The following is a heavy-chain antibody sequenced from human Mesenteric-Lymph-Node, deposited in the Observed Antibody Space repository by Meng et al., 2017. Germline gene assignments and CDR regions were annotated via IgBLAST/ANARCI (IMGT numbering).Heavy chain of an antibody. CDR1: GFTFSDYY. J-gene: IGHJ4*02. D-gene: IGHD3-3*01. CDR3: ARDSITIFGVVIPSDY. CDR2: ISSSGSTI. V-gene: IGHV3-11*04. Sequence: LSLTCAASGFTFSDYYMSWIRQAPGKGLEWVSYISSSGSTIYYADSVKGRFTISRDNAKNSLYLQMNSLRAEDTAVYYCARDSITIFGVVIPSDYWGQGTLVTVSS.